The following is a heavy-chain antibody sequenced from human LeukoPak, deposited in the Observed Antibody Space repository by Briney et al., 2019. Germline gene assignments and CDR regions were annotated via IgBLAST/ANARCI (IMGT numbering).Heavy chain of an antibody. CDR2: IYSGGNT. Sequence: PGGSLRLSCAASGFTVNSKYMNWVRQAPGNGLEWVSVIYSGGNTYYADSVKGRFTISRDNSKNTLYLQMNSLRAEDTAVHYCAIWFGELSGYWGQGTLVTVSS. D-gene: IGHD3-10*01. CDR1: GFTVNSKY. CDR3: AIWFGELSGY. J-gene: IGHJ4*02. V-gene: IGHV3-53*01.